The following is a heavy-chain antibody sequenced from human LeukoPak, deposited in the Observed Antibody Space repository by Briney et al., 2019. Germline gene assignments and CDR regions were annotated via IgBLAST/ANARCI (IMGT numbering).Heavy chain of an antibody. D-gene: IGHD1-1*01. V-gene: IGHV3-30-3*01. CDR2: ISYDGSNK. CDR3: ARTSGGDY. Sequence: GGSLRLSCAASGFTFSSYAMHWVRQAPGKGLEWVAVISYDGSNKYYAGSVKGRFTISRDNSKNTLYLQMNSLRAEDTAVYYCARTSGGDYWGQGTLVTVSS. CDR1: GFTFSSYA. J-gene: IGHJ4*02.